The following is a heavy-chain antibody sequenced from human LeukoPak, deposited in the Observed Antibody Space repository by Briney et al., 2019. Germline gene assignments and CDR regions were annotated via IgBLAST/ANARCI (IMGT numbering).Heavy chain of an antibody. CDR3: ARDLMIETWELPNPYFDY. J-gene: IGHJ4*02. D-gene: IGHD1-26*01. V-gene: IGHV3-48*01. CDR2: ISRSSTTI. CDR1: GFTFSSYS. Sequence: GGSLGLSCAASGFTFSSYSMNWVRQAPGKGLEWVSDISRSSTTIYYADSVKGRFTISRDNAKNSLYLQMDSLRAEDTAVYYCARDLMIETWELPNPYFDYWGQGTLVTVSS.